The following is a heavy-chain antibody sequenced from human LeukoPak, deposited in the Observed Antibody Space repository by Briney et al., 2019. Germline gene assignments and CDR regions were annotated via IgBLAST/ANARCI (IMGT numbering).Heavy chain of an antibody. V-gene: IGHV4-34*01. CDR1: GGSFSGYY. D-gene: IGHD3-16*02. J-gene: IGHJ4*02. Sequence: KPSETLSLTCAVYGGSFSGYYWSWIRQPPGKGLEWIGEINHSGSTNYNPSLKSRVTISVDTSKNQFSLKLSSVTAADTAVYYCARERNPNMITFGGVIAAIDYWGQGTLATVSS. CDR2: INHSGST. CDR3: ARERNPNMITFGGVIAAIDY.